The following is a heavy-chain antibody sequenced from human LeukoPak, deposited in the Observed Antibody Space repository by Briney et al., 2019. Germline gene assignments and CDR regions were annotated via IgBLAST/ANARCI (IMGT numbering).Heavy chain of an antibody. J-gene: IGHJ3*02. Sequence: PLETLSLTCTVSGGSISSGSYYWSWIRQPAGKGLEWIGRIYTSGSTNYNPSLKSRVTISVDTSKNQFSLKLSSVTAADTAVYYCARGREWLRGAFDIWGQGTMVTVSS. V-gene: IGHV4-61*02. CDR2: IYTSGST. CDR3: ARGREWLRGAFDI. D-gene: IGHD6-19*01. CDR1: GGSISSGSYY.